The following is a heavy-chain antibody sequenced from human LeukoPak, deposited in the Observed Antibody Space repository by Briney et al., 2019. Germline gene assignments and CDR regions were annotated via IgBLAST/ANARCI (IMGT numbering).Heavy chain of an antibody. D-gene: IGHD4-17*01. CDR3: ARTDGDLDY. V-gene: IGHV1-8*01. CDR1: GYTFTSYG. CDR2: MSTKSGNT. Sequence: ASVKVSCKASGYTFTSYGINWVRQGTGQGLEWMGWMSTKSGNTGNAQKFQGRVTMTRDTSISTAYMELSSLRSDDTAVYYCARTDGDLDYWGQGTLVTVSS. J-gene: IGHJ4*02.